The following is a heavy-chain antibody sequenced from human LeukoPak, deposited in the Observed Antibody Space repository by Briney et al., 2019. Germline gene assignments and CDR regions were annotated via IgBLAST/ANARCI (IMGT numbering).Heavy chain of an antibody. CDR2: INQDGSQK. V-gene: IGHV3-7*01. J-gene: IGHJ4*02. D-gene: IGHD6-25*01. CDR3: ARALAAAGSY. CDR1: GFTFSDYW. Sequence: PGGSLRLSCAASGFTFSDYWVHWVRQAPGKGLEWVANINQDGSQKYYVDSVKGRFTISRDNAKNSLYLQMNSLRAEDTAVYYCARALAAAGSYWGQGTLVTVSS.